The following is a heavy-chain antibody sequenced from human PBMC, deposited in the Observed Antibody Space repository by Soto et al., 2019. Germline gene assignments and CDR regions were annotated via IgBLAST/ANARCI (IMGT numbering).Heavy chain of an antibody. Sequence: ASVKVSCKASAYTFTNYGISWVRQAPGQGLEWMGWISAYNGNTNYAQKLQGRVTMTTDTSTSTAYMELRSLRSDDTAVYYCARDRRITMIVPGSSGMDGWGQGTTVTVSS. CDR3: ARDRRITMIVPGSSGMDG. D-gene: IGHD3-22*01. CDR2: ISAYNGNT. V-gene: IGHV1-18*01. J-gene: IGHJ6*02. CDR1: AYTFTNYG.